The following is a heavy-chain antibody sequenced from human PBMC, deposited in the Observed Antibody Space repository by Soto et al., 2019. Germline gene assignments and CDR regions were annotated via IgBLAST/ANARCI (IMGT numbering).Heavy chain of an antibody. CDR3: ARTLAATTNY. Sequence: TGGSLRLSCAASGFTFSSYWMHWVRQAPGKGPVWVSRINSDGSSTSYADSVKGRFTISRDNAENTLYLQMNSLRAEDTAVYYCARTLAATTNYWGQGTLVTVSS. D-gene: IGHD1-26*01. CDR1: GFTFSSYW. V-gene: IGHV3-74*01. CDR2: INSDGSST. J-gene: IGHJ4*02.